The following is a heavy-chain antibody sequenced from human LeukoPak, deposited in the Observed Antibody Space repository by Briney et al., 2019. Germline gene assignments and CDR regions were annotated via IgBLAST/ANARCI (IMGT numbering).Heavy chain of an antibody. CDR2: INSRNGYT. CDR3: TRGENWVHDY. D-gene: IGHD7-27*01. Sequence: ATAKVSCKASGYIFSTYGISWVRQAPGQGLEWMGWINSRNGYTQYAQEFQGRFTMTTDTSTGTAFMEVRSLRSGDTAVYYCTRGENWVHDYWGQGTLVTVSS. CDR1: GYIFSTYG. V-gene: IGHV1-18*04. J-gene: IGHJ4*02.